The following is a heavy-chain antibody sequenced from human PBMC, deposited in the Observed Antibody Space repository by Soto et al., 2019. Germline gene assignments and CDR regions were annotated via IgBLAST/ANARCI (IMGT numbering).Heavy chain of an antibody. CDR1: GFTVNSNY. CDR2: IHSGGNT. CDR3: AREGSSGWYQY. V-gene: IGHV3-66*01. D-gene: IGHD3-22*01. Sequence: EVQLAESGGGLVQPGASLRLSCAASGFTVNSNYMSWVRQAPGKGLEWVSVIHSGGNTYYADSVKGRFTISRDNSKNTLYLQMNSLRAEDTAVYYCAREGSSGWYQYWGQGTLVTVSS. J-gene: IGHJ4*02.